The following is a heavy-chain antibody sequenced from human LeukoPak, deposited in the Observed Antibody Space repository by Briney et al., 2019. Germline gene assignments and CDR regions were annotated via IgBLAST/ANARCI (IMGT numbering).Heavy chain of an antibody. CDR1: GYSISSGYY. V-gene: IGHV4-38-2*01. D-gene: IGHD5-18*01. CDR3: ARLKPDGYSDDY. Sequence: SETLSLTCAVSGYSISSGYYWGWIRQPPGKGLEWIGSIYHSGSTYYNPSLKSRVTISVDTSKNQFSLKLSSVTAADTAVYCCARLKPDGYSDDYWGQGTLVTVSS. J-gene: IGHJ4*02. CDR2: IYHSGST.